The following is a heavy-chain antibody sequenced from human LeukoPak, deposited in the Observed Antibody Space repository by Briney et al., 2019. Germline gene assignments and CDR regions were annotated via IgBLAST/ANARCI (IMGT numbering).Heavy chain of an antibody. CDR1: GYSVNSGAHY. J-gene: IGHJ4*02. V-gene: IGHV4-31*03. D-gene: IGHD3-10*01. Sequence: SQTLSLTCTVPGYSVNSGAHYWSWIRQYPGKGLEWIGQIFFTGRTDYNPSLKSRLTISIDTSKNQFSMELSSVSVADTATYFCARDCASGMDFWGQGTLVTVSS. CDR3: ARDCASGMDF. CDR2: IFFTGRT.